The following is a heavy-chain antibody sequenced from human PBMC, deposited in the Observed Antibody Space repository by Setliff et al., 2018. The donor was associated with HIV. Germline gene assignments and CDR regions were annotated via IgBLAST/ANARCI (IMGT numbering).Heavy chain of an antibody. J-gene: IGHJ4*02. D-gene: IGHD6-19*01. CDR3: ARSPRIGVAGEFEY. V-gene: IGHV4-38-2*01. CDR1: SYSISSGYY. Sequence: LSLTCAVSSYSISSGYYWGWIRQPPGKGLEWIGNIYHSGSTYYNPSLKSRVTISVDTSKNQFSLKLSSVTAADTAVYYCARSPRIGVAGEFEYWGQGTLVTVSS. CDR2: IYHSGST.